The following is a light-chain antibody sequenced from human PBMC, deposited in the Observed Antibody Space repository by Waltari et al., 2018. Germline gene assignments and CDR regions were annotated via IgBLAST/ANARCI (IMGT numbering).Light chain of an antibody. CDR1: QSVSSN. CDR2: DAS. CDR3: PQRSNWPPIT. Sequence: EIVLTQSPATLSLSPGERATLSCRASQSVSSNLAWYQQKPGQAPRLLIYDASNRATGMPARFSGSGSGTDFTLTICSLEPEDFAVYYCPQRSNWPPITFGQGTRLEIK. V-gene: IGKV3-11*01. J-gene: IGKJ5*01.